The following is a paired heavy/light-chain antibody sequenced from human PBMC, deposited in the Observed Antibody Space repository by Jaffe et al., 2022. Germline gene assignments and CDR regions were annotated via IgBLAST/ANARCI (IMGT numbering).Light chain of an antibody. J-gene: IGLJ2*01. V-gene: IGLV3-22*01. Sequence: SYELTQLPSVSVSPGQTARITCSGDVLGENYADWYQQKPGQAPELVIYEDSERYPGIPERFSGSTSGNTTTLTISRVLTEDEADYYCLSGDEDNVVFGGGTKLTVL. CDR3: LSGDEDNVV. CDR2: EDS. CDR1: VLGENY.
Heavy chain of an antibody. CDR1: GFTFSSYA. V-gene: IGHV3-23*01. D-gene: IGHD2-2*01. J-gene: IGHJ4*02. Sequence: EVQLLESGGGLVQPGGSLRLSCAASGFTFSSYAMSWVRQAPGKGLEWVSAISGSGGSTYYADSVKGRFTISRDNSKNTLYLQMNSLRAEDTAVYYCATFPRRDCSSTSCRKFDYWGQGTLVTVSS. CDR3: ATFPRRDCSSTSCRKFDY. CDR2: ISGSGGST.